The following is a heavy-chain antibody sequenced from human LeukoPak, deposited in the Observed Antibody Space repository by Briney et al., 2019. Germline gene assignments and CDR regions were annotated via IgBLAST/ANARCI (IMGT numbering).Heavy chain of an antibody. CDR3: ARGVAPRTTIFGVVIIRSSRETGWYFDY. D-gene: IGHD3-3*01. J-gene: IGHJ4*02. CDR1: RYTFTSYD. V-gene: IGHV1-8*01. Sequence: ASVKVSCTASRYTFTSYDINWVRQATGQGLEWMGWMNPNSGNTGYAQKFQGRVTMTRNTSISTAYMELSSLRSEDTAVYYCARGVAPRTTIFGVVIIRSSRETGWYFDYWGQGTLVTVSS. CDR2: MNPNSGNT.